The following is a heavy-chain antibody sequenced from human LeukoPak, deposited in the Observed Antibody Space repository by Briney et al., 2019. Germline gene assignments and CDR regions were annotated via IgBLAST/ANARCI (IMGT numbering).Heavy chain of an antibody. D-gene: IGHD5-18*01. Sequence: GGSLRLSCAASGFTFSDYAIHWVRQAPGKGLEWVSAISYDGSSQYYADSLKGRLTVSRDNSKNTVYLQMNSLRAEDSAVYYSARPQGGRQLWLHYDYWGQGTQVTVSS. CDR3: ARPQGGRQLWLHYDY. J-gene: IGHJ4*02. CDR1: GFTFSDYA. CDR2: ISYDGSSQ. V-gene: IGHV3-30-3*01.